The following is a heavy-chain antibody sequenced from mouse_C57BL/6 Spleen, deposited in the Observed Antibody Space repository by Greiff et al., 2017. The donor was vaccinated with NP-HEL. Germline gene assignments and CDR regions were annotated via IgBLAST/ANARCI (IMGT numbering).Heavy chain of an antibody. CDR1: GYTFTSYW. D-gene: IGHD3-2*02. Sequence: QVQLQQSGAELVRPGSSVKLSCKASGYTFTSYWMDWVKQRPGQGLEWIGNIYPSDSETHYNQKFKDKATLTVDKSSSTAYMQLSSLTSEDSAVYYCARGGVAQAFAYWGQGTLVTVSA. CDR3: ARGGVAQAFAY. CDR2: IYPSDSET. V-gene: IGHV1-61*01. J-gene: IGHJ3*01.